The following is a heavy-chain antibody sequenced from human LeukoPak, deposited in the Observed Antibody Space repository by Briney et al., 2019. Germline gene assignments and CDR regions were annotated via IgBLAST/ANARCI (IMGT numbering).Heavy chain of an antibody. V-gene: IGHV3-23*01. CDR2: ITGSSGRT. CDR3: AKSTTEYSSSSVSSSPYYFDY. Sequence: GGSLRLSCAASGFTFCSYAMMCVRHAREKGLVCGSAITGSSGRTYYVDSVKGRFTISRDNSKNTLYLQMNSLRAEDTAVYYCAKSTTEYSSSSVSSSPYYFDYWGQGTLVTVSS. J-gene: IGHJ4*02. D-gene: IGHD6-6*01. CDR1: GFTFCSYA.